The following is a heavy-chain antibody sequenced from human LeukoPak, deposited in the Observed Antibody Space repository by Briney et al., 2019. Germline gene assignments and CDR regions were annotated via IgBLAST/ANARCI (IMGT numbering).Heavy chain of an antibody. V-gene: IGHV4-4*02. Sequence: SETLSLTCAVSGDSISSSNWWSWVRQPPGKGLEWIGEIYHSGNTNYNPPLKSRVTISLDKSKNQFSLKLNSVTAADTAFYFCARSETIWYYFDYWGQGRLVTVSS. CDR2: IYHSGNT. CDR1: GDSISSSNW. CDR3: ARSETIWYYFDY. D-gene: IGHD3-10*01. J-gene: IGHJ4*02.